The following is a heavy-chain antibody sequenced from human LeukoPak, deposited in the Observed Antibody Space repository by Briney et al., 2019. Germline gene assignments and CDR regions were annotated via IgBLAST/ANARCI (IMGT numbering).Heavy chain of an antibody. CDR2: IGGSGSYT. CDR1: GFTFSTYA. Sequence: PGGSLRLSCAASGFTFSTYAMIWVRQAPGKGLEWVSVIGGSGSYTYYADSVKGRLTISRDNAKNSLYLQMNSLRAEDTAVYYCARSLGGSGYWGQGTLVTVSS. CDR3: ARSLGGSGY. D-gene: IGHD3-16*01. V-gene: IGHV3-21*01. J-gene: IGHJ4*02.